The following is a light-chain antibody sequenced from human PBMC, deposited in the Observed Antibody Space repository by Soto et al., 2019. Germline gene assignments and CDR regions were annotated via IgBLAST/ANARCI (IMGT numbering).Light chain of an antibody. J-gene: IGKJ4*01. CDR2: GAS. Sequence: EIVLTQSPGTLSLSPGERATLSCRASQSVSSSYLAWYQQKPGQAPRLLIYGASSRATGIPDRFSGSGSGTDFPLTISRLEPDDFAVYYCQQYGSSPRVTFGGGTKVEIK. CDR3: QQYGSSPRVT. CDR1: QSVSSSY. V-gene: IGKV3-20*01.